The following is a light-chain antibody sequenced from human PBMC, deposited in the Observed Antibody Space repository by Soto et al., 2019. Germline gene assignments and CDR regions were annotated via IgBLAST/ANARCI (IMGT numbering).Light chain of an antibody. V-gene: IGKV3-20*01. Sequence: DIVMTQSPSTLSVSPGERATLSCRASQSVSSTYLAWYQQKPGQAPRPLIYGASSRATGIPDRFSGSGSGTDFTPPTSSLEPEDFAVYYCQKYGSSPPITFGQGTRLEIK. CDR2: GAS. J-gene: IGKJ5*01. CDR1: QSVSSTY. CDR3: QKYGSSPPIT.